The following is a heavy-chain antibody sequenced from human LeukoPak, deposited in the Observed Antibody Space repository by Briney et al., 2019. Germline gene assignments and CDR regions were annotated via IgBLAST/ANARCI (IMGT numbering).Heavy chain of an antibody. Sequence: SETLSLTCSVSGHSISNYYWSWIRQPAGRGLEWIGRIYSSGIANYNPSLKSRVTMSVDTSKNQFSLILSSVTAADTAVYYCARDRNNIAAGDMDVWGKGTSATVSS. CDR2: IYSSGIA. V-gene: IGHV4-4*07. CDR3: ARDRNNIAAGDMDV. D-gene: IGHD6-13*01. CDR1: GHSISNYY. J-gene: IGHJ6*03.